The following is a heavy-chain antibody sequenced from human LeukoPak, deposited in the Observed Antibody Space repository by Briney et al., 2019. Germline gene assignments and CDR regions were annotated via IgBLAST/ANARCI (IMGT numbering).Heavy chain of an antibody. V-gene: IGHV3-74*01. CDR1: GFTFSSYW. D-gene: IGHD2-2*01. J-gene: IGHJ6*03. Sequence: GGSLRLSCADSGFTFSSYWMHWVRQAPGKGLVWVSRINSDGSSTSYADSVKGRFTISRDNAKNTLYLQMNDLRAEDTAVYYCAREGPALNYMDVWGKGTTVTVSS. CDR3: AREGPALNYMDV. CDR2: INSDGSST.